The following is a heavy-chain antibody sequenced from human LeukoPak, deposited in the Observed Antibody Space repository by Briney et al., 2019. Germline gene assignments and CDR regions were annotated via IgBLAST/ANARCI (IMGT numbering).Heavy chain of an antibody. CDR2: INPSGGST. Sequence: ASVKVSCKASGYTFTSYYMHWVRQAPGQGLEWMGIINPSGGSTSYAQKFQGRVTMTRDTSTSTVYMELSSLRSEDTAVYYCARDFSEYYYDSSGLLNNWFDPWGQGTLVTVSS. V-gene: IGHV1-46*01. CDR3: ARDFSEYYYDSSGLLNNWFDP. J-gene: IGHJ5*02. D-gene: IGHD3-22*01. CDR1: GYTFTSYY.